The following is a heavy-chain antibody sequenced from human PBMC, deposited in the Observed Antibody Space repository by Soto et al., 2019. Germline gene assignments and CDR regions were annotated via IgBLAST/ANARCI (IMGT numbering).Heavy chain of an antibody. Sequence: QVQLQESGPGLVKPSETLSLTCTVSGVSFSTYYWSWIRQAPGKGLEWIGYNYYSGSSNYNPSLKSRVTMSVDTSKNQLSLKLSSVTAADTAVYYCARDQGGPFDYWGQGTLVTVSS. CDR2: NYYSGSS. D-gene: IGHD2-15*01. CDR3: ARDQGGPFDY. V-gene: IGHV4-59*01. CDR1: GVSFSTYY. J-gene: IGHJ4*02.